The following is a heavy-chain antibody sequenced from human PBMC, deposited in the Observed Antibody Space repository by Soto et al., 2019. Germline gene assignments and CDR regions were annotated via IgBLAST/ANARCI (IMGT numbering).Heavy chain of an antibody. CDR3: ASGPSFRGYCISTSCHYYYGMDV. J-gene: IGHJ6*02. V-gene: IGHV1-46*01. CDR1: GYTFTSYY. D-gene: IGHD2-2*01. Sequence: GASVKVSCKASGYTFTSYYMHWVRQAPGQGLEWMGKINPSGGTANYAQKFQGRVTITTDESTSTAYMELSSLRSEDTAVYYCASGPSFRGYCISTSCHYYYGMDVWGQGTTVTVSS. CDR2: INPSGGTA.